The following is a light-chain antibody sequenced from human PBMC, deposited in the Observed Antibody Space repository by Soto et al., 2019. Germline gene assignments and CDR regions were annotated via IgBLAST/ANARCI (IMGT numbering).Light chain of an antibody. CDR2: GAS. Sequence: DIQMTQSPSSLSASIGDRVTITCRASQDINNYLAWYHQKPGKVPELLVYGASTLQTGVPSRFSGSGSGADFSLTSSSLQPEDVATYYCQQYKSAVETFGQGTKVEI. CDR1: QDINNY. V-gene: IGKV1-27*01. CDR3: QQYKSAVET. J-gene: IGKJ1*01.